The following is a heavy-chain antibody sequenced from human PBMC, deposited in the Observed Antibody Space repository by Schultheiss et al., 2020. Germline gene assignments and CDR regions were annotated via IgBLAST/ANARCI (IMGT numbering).Heavy chain of an antibody. J-gene: IGHJ4*02. V-gene: IGHV4-59*01. CDR3: ARLMRGYSGYDRTGFDY. CDR2: MYYSGST. CDR1: GGSISSYY. D-gene: IGHD5-12*01. Sequence: SATLSLTCTVSGGSISSYYWSWIRQPPGKGLEWIGYMYYSGSTNYNPSLKSRVTISVDTSKNQFSLKLRSVTAADTAVYFCARLMRGYSGYDRTGFDYWGQGTLVTVSS.